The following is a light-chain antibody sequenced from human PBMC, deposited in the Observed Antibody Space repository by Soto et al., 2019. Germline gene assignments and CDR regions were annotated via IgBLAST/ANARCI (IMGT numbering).Light chain of an antibody. CDR1: AGSVSTSYY. Sequence: QTVVTQEPSFSVSPGGTVTLTCGLSAGSVSTSYYPSWYQQNPGQAPRTPIYSTNNRSSGVPDRFSGSILGNKAALTIAGAREDAASDYYCVLYMGSGTVVSGGGTQGTIL. CDR2: STN. J-gene: IGLJ2*01. V-gene: IGLV8-61*01. CDR3: VLYMGSGTVV.